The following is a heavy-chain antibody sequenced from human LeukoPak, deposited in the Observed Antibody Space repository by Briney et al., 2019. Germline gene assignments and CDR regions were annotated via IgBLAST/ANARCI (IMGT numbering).Heavy chain of an antibody. CDR2: FDPEDGET. D-gene: IGHD3-10*01. Sequence: ASVKVSCKVSGYTLTELSMHWVRQAPGKGLEWMGGFDPEDGETIYAQKFQGRVTMTEDTSTGTAYMELSSLRSEDTAVYYCATPSMVRGAGDYYYGMDVWGQGTTVTVSS. V-gene: IGHV1-24*01. J-gene: IGHJ6*02. CDR3: ATPSMVRGAGDYYYGMDV. CDR1: GYTLTELS.